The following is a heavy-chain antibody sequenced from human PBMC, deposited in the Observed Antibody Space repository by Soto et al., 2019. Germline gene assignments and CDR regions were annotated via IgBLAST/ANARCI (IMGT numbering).Heavy chain of an antibody. CDR1: AFKVADYA. Sequence: PGGSLRLSCAASAFKVADYAIHWVRQAPGEGLEWVSGISWNGVTIGYADSVKGRFTISRDNAKSSLYLQMNSLRAEDTALYYCAKVSQVGATTGYFDLWGQGALVTVSS. D-gene: IGHD1-26*01. V-gene: IGHV3-9*01. CDR2: ISWNGVTI. CDR3: AKVSQVGATTGYFDL. J-gene: IGHJ4*02.